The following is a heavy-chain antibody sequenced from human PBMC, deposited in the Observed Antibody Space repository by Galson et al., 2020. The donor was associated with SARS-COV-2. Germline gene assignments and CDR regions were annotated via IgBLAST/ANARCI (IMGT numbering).Heavy chain of an antibody. J-gene: IGHJ4*02. Sequence: SETLSLTCTVSGFTFSGYYRSWIRQPPGKGLEWIGCIHYSGATHYNPSPQSRVTIFLATPKNKSALTLTTVTAADTAAYYCARNRVSGDSWGQGTLITVSS. D-gene: IGHD3-3*01. CDR3: ARNRVSGDS. CDR2: IHYSGAT. CDR1: GFTFSGYY. V-gene: IGHV4-59*01.